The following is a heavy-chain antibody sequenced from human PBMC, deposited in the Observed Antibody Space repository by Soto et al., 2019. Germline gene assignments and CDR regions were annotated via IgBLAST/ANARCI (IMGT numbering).Heavy chain of an antibody. D-gene: IGHD2-2*01. J-gene: IGHJ4*02. CDR1: GFTFSSYG. Sequence: GGSLRLSCAASGFTFSSYGMHWVRQAPGKGLEWVAVIWYDGSNKYYADSVKGRFTISRDNSKNTLYLQMNSLRAEDTAVYYCARFCISTSCYASFDYWGQGTLVTVSS. CDR2: IWYDGSNK. V-gene: IGHV3-33*01. CDR3: ARFCISTSCYASFDY.